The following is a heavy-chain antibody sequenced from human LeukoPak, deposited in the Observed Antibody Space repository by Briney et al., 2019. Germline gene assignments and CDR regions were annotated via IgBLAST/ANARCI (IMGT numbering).Heavy chain of an antibody. CDR3: ARGLGEGYPDH. Sequence: SETPSLTCAVHGGSFSGFYWTWMRQPPGKGPEWIGEIFPGGRINYNPSLQSRVTISGYTSKNQFSLKVSSVTAADTAVYYCARGLGEGYPDHWGQGTVVTVSP. CDR1: GGSFSGFY. CDR2: IFPGGRI. J-gene: IGHJ4*02. D-gene: IGHD5-12*01. V-gene: IGHV4-34*01.